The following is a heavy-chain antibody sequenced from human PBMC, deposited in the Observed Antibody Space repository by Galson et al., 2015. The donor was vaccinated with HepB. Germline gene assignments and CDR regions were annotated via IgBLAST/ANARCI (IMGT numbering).Heavy chain of an antibody. CDR2: IYPGDSDT. V-gene: IGHV5-51*01. D-gene: IGHD5-12*01. CDR1: GYSFTSYW. Sequence: QSGAEVKKPGESLKISCKGSGYSFTSYWIGWVRQMPGKGLEWMGIIYPGDSDTRYSPSFQGQVTISADKSISTAYLQWSSLKASDTAMYYCARQSDWDIVATMFDYWGQGTLVTVSS. CDR3: ARQSDWDIVATMFDY. J-gene: IGHJ4*02.